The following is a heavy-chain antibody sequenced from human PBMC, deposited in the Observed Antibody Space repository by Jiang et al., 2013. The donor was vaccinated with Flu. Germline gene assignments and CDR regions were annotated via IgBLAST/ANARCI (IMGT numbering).Heavy chain of an antibody. CDR2: INPNSGGT. J-gene: IGHJ3*02. V-gene: IGHV1-2*02. CDR3: ARAGFYVVVVAAAHPNDAFDI. D-gene: IGHD2-15*01. Sequence: GASVKVSCKASGYTFTGYYMHWVRQAPGQGLEWMGWINPNSGGTNYAQKFQGRVTMTRDTSISTAYMELSRLRSDDTAVYYCARAGFYVVVVAAAHPNDAFDIWGQGTMVTVSS. CDR1: GYTFTGYY.